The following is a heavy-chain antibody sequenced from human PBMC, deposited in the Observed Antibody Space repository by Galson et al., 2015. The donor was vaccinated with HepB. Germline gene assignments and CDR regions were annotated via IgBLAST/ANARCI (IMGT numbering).Heavy chain of an antibody. J-gene: IGHJ6*02. CDR1: GFTFSSYG. CDR2: ISYDGSSK. Sequence: SLRLSCAASGFTFSSYGMHWVRQAPGKGLEWVAVISYDGSSKSYADSVKGRFTISRDNSKSTLYLQMKPLRAEDSAIYYCARDRDSKYQLLFAYYGMDVWGQGTTVTVSS. D-gene: IGHD2-2*01. V-gene: IGHV3-33*01. CDR3: ARDRDSKYQLLFAYYGMDV.